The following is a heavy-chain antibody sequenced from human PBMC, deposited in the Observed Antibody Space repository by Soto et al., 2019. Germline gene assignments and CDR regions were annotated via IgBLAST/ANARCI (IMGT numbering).Heavy chain of an antibody. CDR3: ARNARYCSSTSCYPGSWFDP. D-gene: IGHD2-2*01. J-gene: IGHJ5*02. CDR2: IYYSGST. Sequence: QVQLQESGPGLVKPSQTLSLTCTVSGGSISSGGYYWSWIRQHPGKGLEWIGYIYYSGSTYYNPSLKSRVTISVDTSKNQFSLKLSSVTAADTAVYYCARNARYCSSTSCYPGSWFDPWGQGTLVTVSS. CDR1: GGSISSGGYY. V-gene: IGHV4-31*03.